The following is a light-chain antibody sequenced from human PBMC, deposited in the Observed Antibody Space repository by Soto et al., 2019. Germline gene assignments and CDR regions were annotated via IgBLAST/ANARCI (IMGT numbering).Light chain of an antibody. V-gene: IGKV1-12*01. CDR2: GAT. CDR1: KGTRSW. J-gene: IGKJ1*01. Sequence: DIQITQSPASVYASVGDGVTITCRASKGTRSWLARYQLKQAKAPQLLIYGATGSQSGVPSRLSGSGSVTHFALTVSSLDPEYCATCYFQQTIMFPFSVGHGTKV. CDR3: QQTIMFPFS.